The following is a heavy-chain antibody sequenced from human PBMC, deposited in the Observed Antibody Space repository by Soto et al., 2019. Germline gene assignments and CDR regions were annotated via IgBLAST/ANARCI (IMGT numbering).Heavy chain of an antibody. CDR2: IYYTGSS. CDR1: GGSIINGGYY. J-gene: IGHJ4*02. CDR3: ARVDATDSGAVIVIPKEFDQ. Sequence: SETLSLTCTVSGGSIINGGYYWSWIRQHPGKGLEWIGYIYYTGSSYYNPSLKSRLTISIDTSKNQFSLNLRSVTAADTAVYYCARVDATDSGAVIVIPKEFDQWGPGTLVTVSS. D-gene: IGHD3-16*02. V-gene: IGHV4-31*03.